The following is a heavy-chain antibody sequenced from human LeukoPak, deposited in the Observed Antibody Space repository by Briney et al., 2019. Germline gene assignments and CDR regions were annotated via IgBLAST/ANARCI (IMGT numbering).Heavy chain of an antibody. J-gene: IGHJ6*04. CDR1: GFTFGGYA. CDR2: IRSNACGGTT. V-gene: IGHV3-49*04. CDR3: TRGGSGSYYTVLVYYYYRMDV. D-gene: IGHD3-10*01. Sequence: PGGSLRLSCTASGFTFGGYAMSWVRQAPGKGLEWVGFIRSNACGGTTEYAASVRGRFTISRDDSKRFAHLQMNSLKTEDTAVYYCTRGGSGSYYTVLVYYYYRMDVWGKGTTVTVSS.